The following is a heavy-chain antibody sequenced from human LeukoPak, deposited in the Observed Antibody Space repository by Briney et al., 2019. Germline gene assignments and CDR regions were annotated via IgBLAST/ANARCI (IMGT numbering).Heavy chain of an antibody. V-gene: IGHV1-69*05. D-gene: IGHD4-11*01. CDR1: GGTLSSYA. CDR2: IIPICGTA. Sequence: SVKVSCKASGGTLSSYAISWVRQAPGQGLEWMGGIIPICGTANYAQKFQGRLTIPTDESTRTAYTELSSLRPEDTAVYYCAIRATVTTNNWFHPWGQGTLVPVSP. CDR3: AIRATVTTNNWFHP. J-gene: IGHJ5*02.